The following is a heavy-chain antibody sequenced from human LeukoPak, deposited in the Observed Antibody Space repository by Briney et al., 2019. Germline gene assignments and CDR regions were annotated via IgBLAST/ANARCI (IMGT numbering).Heavy chain of an antibody. D-gene: IGHD1-26*01. CDR3: ARAPKNYSGSSRASYYYYGMDV. CDR1: GFTFSSYA. V-gene: IGHV3-30-3*01. CDR2: ISYDGSNK. J-gene: IGHJ6*02. Sequence: PGGSLRLSCAASGFTFSSYAMHWVRQAPGKGLEWVAVISYDGSNKYYADSVKGRFTISRDNSKNTLYLQMNSLRAEDTAVYYCARAPKNYSGSSRASYYYYGMDVWGQGTTVTVSS.